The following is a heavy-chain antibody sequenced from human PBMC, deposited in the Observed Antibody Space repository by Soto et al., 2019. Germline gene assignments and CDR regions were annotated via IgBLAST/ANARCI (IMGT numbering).Heavy chain of an antibody. CDR2: IWYDGSNK. J-gene: IGHJ4*02. CDR3: ARDLDVVVPAAMPDY. V-gene: IGHV3-33*01. CDR1: GFTFSSYG. D-gene: IGHD2-2*01. Sequence: QVQLVESGGGVVQPGRSLRLSCAASGFTFSSYGMHWVRQAPGKGLGWVAVIWYDGSNKYYADSVKGRFTISRDNSKNTLYLQMNSLRAEDTAVYYCARDLDVVVPAAMPDYWGQGTLVTVSS.